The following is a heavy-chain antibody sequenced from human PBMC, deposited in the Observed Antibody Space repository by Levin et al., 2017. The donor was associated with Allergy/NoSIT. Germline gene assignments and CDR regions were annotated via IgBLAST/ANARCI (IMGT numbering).Heavy chain of an antibody. CDR3: ARDHHCTNGVCRYYFDY. CDR2: INPNSGGT. Sequence: GASVKVSCKASGYTFTGYYMHWVRQAPGQGLEWMGWINPNSGGTNYAQKFQGRVTMTRDTSISTAYMELSRLRSDDTAVYYCARDHHCTNGVCRYYFDYWGQGTLVTVSS. V-gene: IGHV1-2*02. J-gene: IGHJ4*02. D-gene: IGHD2-8*01. CDR1: GYTFTGYY.